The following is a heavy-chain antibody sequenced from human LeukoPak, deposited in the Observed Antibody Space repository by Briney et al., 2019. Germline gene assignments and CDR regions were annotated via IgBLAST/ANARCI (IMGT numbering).Heavy chain of an antibody. V-gene: IGHV3-23*01. CDR2: ISAGGDTT. Sequence: GGSLRLSCAASGLIFGNYPMSWVRHTPGKGLEWVSGISAGGDTTYIADSVKGRFTISRDNSKNILYLQMNNLRVEDTAVYYCAKDRGYWGQGALVTVSS. J-gene: IGHJ4*02. CDR1: GLIFGNYP. CDR3: AKDRGY.